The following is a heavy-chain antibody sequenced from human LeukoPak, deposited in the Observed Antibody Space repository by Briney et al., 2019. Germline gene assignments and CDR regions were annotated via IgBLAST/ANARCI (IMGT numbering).Heavy chain of an antibody. CDR1: GDSVSSNSVA. D-gene: IGHD2-15*01. CDR3: TRDLYCSGASCSFDY. Sequence: SQTLSLTCAISGDSVSSNSVAWNWIRQSPSRGLEWLGRTYYRSKWYNDYAGSVGSRITITPDTSNNQFSLQLNSVTPEDTAVYYCTRDLYCSGASCSFDYWGQGTLVTVSS. CDR2: TYYRSKWYN. J-gene: IGHJ4*02. V-gene: IGHV6-1*01.